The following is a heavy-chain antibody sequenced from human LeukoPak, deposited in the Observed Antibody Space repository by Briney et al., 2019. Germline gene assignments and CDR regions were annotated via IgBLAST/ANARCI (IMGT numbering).Heavy chain of an antibody. J-gene: IGHJ4*02. CDR2: ISGSGGST. D-gene: IGHD3-10*01. CDR3: AKDLRGLLWFGQKEE. V-gene: IGHV3-23*01. Sequence: TGGSLRLSCAASGFTFSSYAMSWVRQAPGKGLEWVSAISGSGGSTYYADSVKGRFTISRDNSKNTLYLQMNSLRAEDTAVYYCAKDLRGLLWFGQKEEWGQGTLVTVSS. CDR1: GFTFSSYA.